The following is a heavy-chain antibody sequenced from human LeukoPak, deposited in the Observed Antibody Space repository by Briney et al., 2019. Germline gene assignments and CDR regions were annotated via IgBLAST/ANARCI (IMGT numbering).Heavy chain of an antibody. CDR3: ARGPYDSSGYYSPEIEY. Sequence: PSETLSLTCTVSGGSISPYYWNWIRQPPGQGLEWIGYIYYSGSTNYNSSLKSRVTISVDTSKYQFSLTLTSVTAADTAVYYCARGPYDSSGYYSPEIEYWGPGRLVTVSA. CDR1: GGSISPYY. J-gene: IGHJ4*02. CDR2: IYYSGST. V-gene: IGHV4-59*01. D-gene: IGHD3-22*01.